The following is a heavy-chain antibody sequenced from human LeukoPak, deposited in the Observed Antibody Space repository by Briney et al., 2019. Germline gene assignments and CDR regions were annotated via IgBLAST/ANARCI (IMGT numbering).Heavy chain of an antibody. CDR1: GFTFSNAW. CDR2: IKSKTDGGTT. Sequence: GGSLRLSCAASGFTFSNAWMSWVRQARGKGLEWVGRIKSKTDGGTTDYAAPVKGRFTISRDDSKNTLYLQMNSLKTEDTAVYYCTTGPPRTVAIDYDFWSGYHTGYYYGMDVWGQGTTVTVSS. J-gene: IGHJ6*02. CDR3: TTGPPRTVAIDYDFWSGYHTGYYYGMDV. D-gene: IGHD3-3*01. V-gene: IGHV3-15*01.